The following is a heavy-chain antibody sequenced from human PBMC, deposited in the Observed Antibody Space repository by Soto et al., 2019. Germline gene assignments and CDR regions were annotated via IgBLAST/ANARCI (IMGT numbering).Heavy chain of an antibody. Sequence: VGSLRLSCAASGFTFSSYAMHWVRQAPGKGLEWVAVISYDGSNKYYADSVKGRFTISRDNSKNTLYLQMNSLRAEDTAVYYCAREFWGKGGKGYYYYGMDVWGQGTTVTVYS. CDR3: AREFWGKGGKGYYYYGMDV. D-gene: IGHD2-15*01. CDR1: GFTFSSYA. CDR2: ISYDGSNK. V-gene: IGHV3-30-3*01. J-gene: IGHJ6*02.